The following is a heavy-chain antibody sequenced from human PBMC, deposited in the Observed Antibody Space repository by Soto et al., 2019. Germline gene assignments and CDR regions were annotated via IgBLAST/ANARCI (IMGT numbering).Heavy chain of an antibody. Sequence: GASVKVSCKASGDTSDSFSISWVRQAPGQGLEWMGGIIPIFGTANYAQKFQGRVTITADESTSTAYMELSSLRSEDTAVYYCARDLGCSGGSCYSSSGWGQGTLVTVSS. J-gene: IGHJ4*02. V-gene: IGHV1-69*13. CDR1: GDTSDSFS. D-gene: IGHD2-15*01. CDR3: ARDLGCSGGSCYSSSG. CDR2: IIPIFGTA.